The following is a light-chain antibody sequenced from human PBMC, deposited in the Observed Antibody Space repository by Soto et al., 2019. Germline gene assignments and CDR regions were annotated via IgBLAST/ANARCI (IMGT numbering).Light chain of an antibody. V-gene: IGLV2-8*01. Sequence: QSALTQPPSASGSPGQSVTISCTGTSSDVGGYNYVSWYQQHPGKAPKVMIYEVNKRPSGVPDRFSGSKSGNTASLTVSGLQDEDEADYYCNSYAGSNNGVFGGGTKLTVL. CDR3: NSYAGSNNGV. CDR2: EVN. J-gene: IGLJ3*02. CDR1: SSDVGGYNY.